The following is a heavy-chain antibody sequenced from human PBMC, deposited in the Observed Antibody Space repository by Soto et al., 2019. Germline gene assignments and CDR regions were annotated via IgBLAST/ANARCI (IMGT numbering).Heavy chain of an antibody. CDR3: AREAPMDV. J-gene: IGHJ6*02. Sequence: VETGGELIQPGGSLRLSCAASGFTVSSKYMSWVRQAPGKGLEWVSVIWSAGLIYYADSVRGRFTISRDISKNILYLEMTSLRADDTAVYYCAREAPMDVWGQGTTVTVSS. CDR2: IWSAGLI. CDR1: GFTVSSKY. V-gene: IGHV3-53*02.